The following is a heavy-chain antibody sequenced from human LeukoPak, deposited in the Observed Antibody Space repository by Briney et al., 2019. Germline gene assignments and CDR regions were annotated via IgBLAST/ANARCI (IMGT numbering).Heavy chain of an antibody. Sequence: GESLRLSCAASGFTFSSYAMSWVRQAPGKGLEWVSAISGSGGSTYYADSVKGRFTISRDNSKNTLYLQMNSLRAEDTAVYYCAKDSYYYDSSGYYLPRWFDPWGQGTLVTVSS. V-gene: IGHV3-23*01. CDR2: ISGSGGST. CDR1: GFTFSSYA. CDR3: AKDSYYYDSSGYYLPRWFDP. D-gene: IGHD3-22*01. J-gene: IGHJ5*02.